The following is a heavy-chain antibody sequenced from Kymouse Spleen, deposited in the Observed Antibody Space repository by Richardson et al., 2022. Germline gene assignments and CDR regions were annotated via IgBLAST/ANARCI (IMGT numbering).Heavy chain of an antibody. CDR3: TTDHSSGWPHFDY. J-gene: IGHJ4*02. D-gene: IGHD6-19*01. CDR2: IKSKTDGGTT. CDR1: GFTFSNAW. V-gene: IGHV3-15*01. Sequence: EVQLVESGGGLVKPGGSLRLSCAASGFTFSNAWMSWVRQAPGKGLEWVGRIKSKTDGGTTDYAAPVKGRFTISRDDSKNTLYLQMNSLKTEDTAVYYCTTDHSSGWPHFDYWGQGTLVTVSS.